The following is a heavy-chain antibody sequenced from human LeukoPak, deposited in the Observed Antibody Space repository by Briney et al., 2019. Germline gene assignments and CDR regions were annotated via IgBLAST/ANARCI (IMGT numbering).Heavy chain of an antibody. CDR3: AKDFEGYYFRDGY. Sequence: GGSLRLSCAASGFTFSSYAMSWARQAPGKGLEWVSAISRSGNTYYADSVKGRFTISRDNPKNTLFLQMNSLRAEDTAVYYCAKDFEGYYFRDGYWGQGTLVTVSS. CDR2: ISRSGNT. D-gene: IGHD3-22*01. J-gene: IGHJ4*02. CDR1: GFTFSSYA. V-gene: IGHV3-23*01.